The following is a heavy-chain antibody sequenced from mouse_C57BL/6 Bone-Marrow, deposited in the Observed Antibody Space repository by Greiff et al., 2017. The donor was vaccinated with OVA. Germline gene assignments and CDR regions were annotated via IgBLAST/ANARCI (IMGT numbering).Heavy chain of an antibody. V-gene: IGHV1-69*01. CDR1: GYTFTSYW. Sequence: QVQLQQPGAELVMPGASVKLSCKASGYTFTSYWMHWVKQRPGQGLEWIGEIDPSDSYTNYNQKFKGKSTLTVDKSSSTAYMQLSSLTSEDSAVYYCARSPIYYYGSSPRALDYWGQGTSVTVSS. D-gene: IGHD1-1*01. J-gene: IGHJ4*01. CDR2: IDPSDSYT. CDR3: ARSPIYYYGSSPRALDY.